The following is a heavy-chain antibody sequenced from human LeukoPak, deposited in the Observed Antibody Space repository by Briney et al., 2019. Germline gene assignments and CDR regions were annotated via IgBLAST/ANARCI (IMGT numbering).Heavy chain of an antibody. Sequence: GGSLRLSCAASGFTFSSYAMSWVRQAPGKGLEGVSAISGSGGSTYYADSVKGRFAISRDNSKTTLYLQMNSLRAEDTAVYYCAKSYAPAGWFDHWGQGTLVTVSS. CDR3: AKSYAPAGWFDH. D-gene: IGHD3-16*01. CDR2: ISGSGGST. J-gene: IGHJ5*02. CDR1: GFTFSSYA. V-gene: IGHV3-23*01.